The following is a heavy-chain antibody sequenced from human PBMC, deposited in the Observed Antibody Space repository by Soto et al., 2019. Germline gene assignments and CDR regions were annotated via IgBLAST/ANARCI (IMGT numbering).Heavy chain of an antibody. D-gene: IGHD2-15*01. Sequence: EVQLVESGGGLVKPGGSLRLSCAASGFTFSYYSMNWVRQAPGKGLEWVSSISSSNSYIYYADSVKGRFTISRDNAKNTLYLQMNSLRAEDTAVYYCARRRGPERDCSVGSCYSRRDAFDIWGQGTMVTVSS. V-gene: IGHV3-21*06. CDR1: GFTFSYYS. J-gene: IGHJ3*02. CDR2: ISSSNSYI. CDR3: ARRRGPERDCSVGSCYSRRDAFDI.